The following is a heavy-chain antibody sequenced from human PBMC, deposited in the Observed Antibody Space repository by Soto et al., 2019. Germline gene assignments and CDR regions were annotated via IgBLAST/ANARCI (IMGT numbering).Heavy chain of an antibody. CDR2: INPSGTT. CDR3: ARGRDGGAAI. CDR1: GGSFSGYY. J-gene: IGHJ4*02. D-gene: IGHD4-17*01. Sequence: QVQLQQWGAGPLKPSETLSLTCAVYGGSFSGYYWSWIRQPPGKGLEWIGEINPSGTTNYTPSLKSRVTMSGDTPKNQFSLKMTSVTAADTAVYYCARGRDGGAAIWGQGTLVTVSS. V-gene: IGHV4-34*01.